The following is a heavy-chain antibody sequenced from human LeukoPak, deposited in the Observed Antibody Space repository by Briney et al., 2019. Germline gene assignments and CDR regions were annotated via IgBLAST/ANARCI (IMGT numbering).Heavy chain of an antibody. Sequence: GGSLRLSCAASGFTFSSYSMNWVRQAPGKWREGVSSISSSSSYIYYADSVKGRFTISRDNAKNSLYLQMNSLRAEDTAVYYCAREGPSSGWYMGYYYMDVWGKGTTVTVSS. J-gene: IGHJ6*03. CDR3: AREGPSSGWYMGYYYMDV. V-gene: IGHV3-21*01. CDR2: ISSSSSYI. D-gene: IGHD6-19*01. CDR1: GFTFSSYS.